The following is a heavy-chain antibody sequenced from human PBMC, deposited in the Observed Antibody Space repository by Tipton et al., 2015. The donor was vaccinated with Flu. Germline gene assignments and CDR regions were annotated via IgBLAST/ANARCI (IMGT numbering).Heavy chain of an antibody. Sequence: GLVKPSETLSLTCGVSGYSISSGYYWGWIRLTPGKGLEWIGNVYHSGTTYYNPSLKSRVTISVDTSKNQLSLKLSSVTAADTALYYCARALAVAGNFWFDPWGQGTLVTVSS. J-gene: IGHJ5*02. CDR1: GYSISSGYY. D-gene: IGHD6-19*01. V-gene: IGHV4-38-2*01. CDR3: ARALAVAGNFWFDP. CDR2: VYHSGTT.